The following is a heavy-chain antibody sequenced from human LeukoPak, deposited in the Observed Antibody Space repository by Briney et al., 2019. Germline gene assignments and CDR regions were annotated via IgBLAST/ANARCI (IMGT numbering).Heavy chain of an antibody. CDR2: ISSSSSYI. J-gene: IGHJ4*02. CDR1: GFTFSSYS. CDR3: ARYPDCTNGVCYTYIDY. D-gene: IGHD2-8*01. Sequence: GGSLRLSCAASGFTFSSYSMNWVRQAPGKGLEWVSSISSSSSYIYYADSVKGRFTISRDNAKNSLYLQMSSLRAEDTALYYCARYPDCTNGVCYTYIDYWGQGTLVTVSS. V-gene: IGHV3-21*04.